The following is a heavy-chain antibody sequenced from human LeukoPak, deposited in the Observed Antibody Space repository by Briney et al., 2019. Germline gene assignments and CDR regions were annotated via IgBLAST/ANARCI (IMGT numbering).Heavy chain of an antibody. CDR1: GFTFSRYK. J-gene: IGHJ4*02. CDR3: VRDGIVGASYYFDF. D-gene: IGHD1-26*01. CDR2: ISTSSSFI. V-gene: IGHV3-21*01. Sequence: GGSLRLSCAGSGFTFSRYKMNWIREAPGKGLEWVSSISTSSSFIDYADSVKGRFTTYRDNAQDSLHLPMASLRADDTAVYYCVRDGIVGASYYFDFWGPGTLVTVSS.